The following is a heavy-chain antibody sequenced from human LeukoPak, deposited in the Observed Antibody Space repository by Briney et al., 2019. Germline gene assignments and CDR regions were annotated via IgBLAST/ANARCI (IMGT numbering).Heavy chain of an antibody. Sequence: ASVKVSCKASGYTFIGYYMHWVRQAPGQGLERMGRINPNSGGTNYAQKFQGRVTMARDTSISTAYMELSRLRSDDTAVYYCARVGYCGGDCYSFDYWGQGTLVTVSS. V-gene: IGHV1-2*06. CDR3: ARVGYCGGDCYSFDY. D-gene: IGHD2-21*02. CDR2: INPNSGGT. J-gene: IGHJ4*02. CDR1: GYTFIGYY.